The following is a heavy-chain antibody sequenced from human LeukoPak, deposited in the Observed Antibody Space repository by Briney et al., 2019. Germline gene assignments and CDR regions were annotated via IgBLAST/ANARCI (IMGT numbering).Heavy chain of an antibody. V-gene: IGHV1-46*01. CDR2: IIPSDGST. CDR3: ARQSVRPGASPLFDY. CDR1: GYSFTRYF. J-gene: IGHJ4*02. Sequence: GASVKVSCKASGYSFTRYFIHWVRQAPGQGLEWMGIIIPSDGSTSYAQKFQGRVTVTSDTSTSTGYMELSSLRSEDTAVYYCARQSVRPGASPLFDYWGQGTLVTVSS. D-gene: IGHD1-14*01.